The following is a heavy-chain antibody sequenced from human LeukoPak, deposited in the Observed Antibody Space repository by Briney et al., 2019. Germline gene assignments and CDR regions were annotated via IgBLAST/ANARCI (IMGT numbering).Heavy chain of an antibody. CDR3: ASGTKDIVVVPAAKAFDI. J-gene: IGHJ3*02. Sequence: SETLSLTCTVSGGSISSGGYYWSWIRQPPGKGLEWIGYIYHSGSTYYNPSLKSRVTISVDRSKNQFSLKLTSVTAADTAVYYCASGTKDIVVVPAAKAFDIWGQGTMVTVSS. CDR2: IYHSGST. V-gene: IGHV4-30-2*01. D-gene: IGHD2-2*01. CDR1: GGSISSGGYY.